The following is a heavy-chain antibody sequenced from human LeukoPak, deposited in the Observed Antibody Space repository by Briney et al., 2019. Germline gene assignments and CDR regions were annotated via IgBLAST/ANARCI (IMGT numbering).Heavy chain of an antibody. D-gene: IGHD2-21*01. J-gene: IGHJ6*03. V-gene: IGHV3-7*01. Sequence: GGSLTLSCAASGFTFSSNRMSWVRQAQGKGLERVGNIKQDGSEKYYVDSVKGRFTISRDNAKNSLYLQMNSLRAEDTAVYYCASDNSYYYYYYYMDVWGKGTTVTVSS. CDR2: IKQDGSEK. CDR3: ASDNSYYYYYYYMDV. CDR1: GFTFSSNR.